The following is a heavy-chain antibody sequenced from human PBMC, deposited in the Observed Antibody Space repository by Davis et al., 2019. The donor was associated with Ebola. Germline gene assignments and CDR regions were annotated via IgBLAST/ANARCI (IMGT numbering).Heavy chain of an antibody. CDR2: IRSKAYGGTT. V-gene: IGHV3-49*03. CDR3: TRDGGWYYYGSGSYYNPLSY. J-gene: IGHJ4*02. Sequence: GESLKISCTASGFTFGDYAMSWFRQAPGKGLEWVGFIRSKAYGGTTEYAASVKGRFTISRDDSKSIAYLQMNSLKTEDTAVYYCTRDGGWYYYGSGSYYNPLSYWGQGTLVTVSS. D-gene: IGHD3-10*01. CDR1: GFTFGDYA.